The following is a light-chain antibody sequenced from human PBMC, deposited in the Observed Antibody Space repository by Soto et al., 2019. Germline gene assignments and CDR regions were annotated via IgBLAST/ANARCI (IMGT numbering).Light chain of an antibody. CDR1: QGIPNY. CDR3: QQYYSYPLT. J-gene: IGKJ5*01. V-gene: IGKV1-8*01. Sequence: AIRMTQSPSSLSASTGDRVTITCRARQGIPNYLAWYQQKPGRAPKVLIYAVSTLQNGVPSRFSGSGSGTDFTLTSNNLRSVDSATYFCQQYYSYPLTFGQGTRLEI. CDR2: AVS.